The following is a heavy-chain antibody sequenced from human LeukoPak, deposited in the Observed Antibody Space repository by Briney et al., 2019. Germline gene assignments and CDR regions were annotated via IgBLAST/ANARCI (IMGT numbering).Heavy chain of an antibody. J-gene: IGHJ4*02. CDR3: ARGGGTVLIGRLDY. D-gene: IGHD1-7*01. CDR1: GIDFRASG. V-gene: IGHV3-30*02. Sequence: GGSLRLSCAASGIDFRASGMHWVRQAPGMGLEWVTFIQTDGRDKYYAASVAGRFTTSRDNSKNTVYLNMNNLRPDDTALYYCARGGGTVLIGRLDYWGKGTLVTVPS. CDR2: IQTDGRDK.